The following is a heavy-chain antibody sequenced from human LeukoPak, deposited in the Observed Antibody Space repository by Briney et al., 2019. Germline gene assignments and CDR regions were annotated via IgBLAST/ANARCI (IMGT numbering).Heavy chain of an antibody. Sequence: PLETLSLTRTVSGGSISSYYWRWVRQSPGKGLEWLGYIYYSVSTNYNPSLKRGVTISVDTSNNQFSLKLSSVTAADTAVYYCARGGGTLAYWGQGTLVTVSS. CDR1: GGSISSYY. CDR2: IYYSVST. V-gene: IGHV4-59*01. J-gene: IGHJ4*02. CDR3: ARGGGTLAY. D-gene: IGHD1-14*01.